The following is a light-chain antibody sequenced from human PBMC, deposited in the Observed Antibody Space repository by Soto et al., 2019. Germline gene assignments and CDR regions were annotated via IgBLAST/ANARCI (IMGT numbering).Light chain of an antibody. J-gene: IGKJ1*01. V-gene: IGKV3-20*01. CDR2: ATS. CDR1: QSVFSNY. Sequence: ESVLAQSPGTLSLSPGERATLSCRASQSVFSNYLAWYQHKPGQTPRLLMYATSSRATGIPDRFSGSGSGTNFTLTISRLEPEDFAMYYCHQYGISPGTFGQGTKV. CDR3: HQYGISPGT.